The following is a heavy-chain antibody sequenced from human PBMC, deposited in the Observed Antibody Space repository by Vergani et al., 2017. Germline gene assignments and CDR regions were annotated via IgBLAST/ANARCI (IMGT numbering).Heavy chain of an antibody. V-gene: IGHV1-3*04. CDR3: ARARGSPNWFDP. D-gene: IGHD3-16*01. CDR1: GYTFTSYA. Sequence: QVQLVQSGAEVKKPGASVKVSCKASGYTFTSYAMHWVRQAPGQRLEWMGWINTGNGNTGYAQKFQGRVTMTRNTSISTAYMELSSLRSEDAAVYYCARARGSPNWFDPWGQGTLVTVSS. CDR2: INTGNGNT. J-gene: IGHJ5*02.